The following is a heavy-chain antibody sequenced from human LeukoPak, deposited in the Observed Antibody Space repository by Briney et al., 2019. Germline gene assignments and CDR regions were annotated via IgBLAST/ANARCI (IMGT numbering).Heavy chain of an antibody. V-gene: IGHV1-18*04. D-gene: IGHD3-10*01. Sequence: ASVKVSCKASGYTFVSYGITWVRQAPGQGLEWMGWVSVYNGDTKYAQNLQGRVTLTTDTSTSTAYMELRSLRSDDTAVYYCVRGGGFNSGFEYWGQGTLVIVSS. CDR1: GYTFVSYG. CDR3: VRGGGFNSGFEY. J-gene: IGHJ4*02. CDR2: VSVYNGDT.